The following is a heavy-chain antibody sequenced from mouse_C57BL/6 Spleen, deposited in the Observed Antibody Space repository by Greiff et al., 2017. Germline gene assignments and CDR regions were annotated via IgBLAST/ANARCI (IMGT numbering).Heavy chain of an antibody. Sequence: EVKVEESGPGLVKPSQSLSLTCSVTGYSITSGYYWNWIRQFPGNKLEWMGYISYDGSNNYNPSLKNRISITRDTSKNQFFLKLNSVTTEDTATYYCAREERYALWGFAYWGQGTLVTVSA. D-gene: IGHD1-1*02. CDR2: ISYDGSN. CDR1: GYSITSGYY. J-gene: IGHJ3*01. V-gene: IGHV3-6*01. CDR3: AREERYALWGFAY.